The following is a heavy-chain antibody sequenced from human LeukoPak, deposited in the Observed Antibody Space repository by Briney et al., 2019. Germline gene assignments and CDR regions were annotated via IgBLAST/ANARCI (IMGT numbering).Heavy chain of an antibody. D-gene: IGHD3-22*01. V-gene: IGHV3-66*01. Sequence: GGSLRLSCTASEFTVSDNYMSWVRQAPGKGLEWVSTLYIDGSTYYADAVKGRFTTSRDNFKNTLYLQMNRLRDKDTAVYYCASLNYDSTGYHGPVDYWGQGTLVTVSS. CDR3: ASLNYDSTGYHGPVDY. J-gene: IGHJ4*02. CDR2: LYIDGST. CDR1: EFTVSDNY.